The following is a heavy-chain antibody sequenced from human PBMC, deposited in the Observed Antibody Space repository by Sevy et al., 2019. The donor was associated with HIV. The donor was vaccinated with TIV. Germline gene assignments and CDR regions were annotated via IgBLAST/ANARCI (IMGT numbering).Heavy chain of an antibody. CDR1: GFTFNNYG. CDR2: IWYDGSNK. CDR3: AKDRCTGDVCENYYYALDI. Sequence: GGSLRLSCAASGFTFNNYGMHWVRQAPGKGLEWVAVIWYDGSNKYYADSVKGRFTISRDNSKNTLNLQMNSLRAEDTAVFYCAKDRCTGDVCENYYYALDIWGQGTTVTVSS. J-gene: IGHJ6*02. D-gene: IGHD2-8*02. V-gene: IGHV3-30*02.